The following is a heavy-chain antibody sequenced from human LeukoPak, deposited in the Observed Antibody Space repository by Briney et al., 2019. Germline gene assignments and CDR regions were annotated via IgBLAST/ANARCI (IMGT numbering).Heavy chain of an antibody. V-gene: IGHV4-34*01. D-gene: IGHD4-23*01. CDR1: GGSISSYY. Sequence: TSETLSLTCTVSGGSISSYYWSWIRQPPGKGLEWIGEINHSGSTNYNPSLKSRVTISVDTSKNQFSLKLSSVTAADTAVYYCARGAVTDYWGQGTLVTVSS. CDR2: INHSGST. CDR3: ARGAVTDY. J-gene: IGHJ4*02.